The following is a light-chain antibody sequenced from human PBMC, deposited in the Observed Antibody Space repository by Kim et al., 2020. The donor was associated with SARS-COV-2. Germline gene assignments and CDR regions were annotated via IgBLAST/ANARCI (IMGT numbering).Light chain of an antibody. Sequence: GDRVTITCRASQSISSRLAWYQQKPGKATKLLIYDASSLQSGVPSRFAGSGSGTEFTLTISSLQPDDFATYYCQQYKSYRTFGQGTKVDIK. CDR1: QSISSR. CDR3: QQYKSYRT. V-gene: IGKV1-5*01. J-gene: IGKJ1*01. CDR2: DAS.